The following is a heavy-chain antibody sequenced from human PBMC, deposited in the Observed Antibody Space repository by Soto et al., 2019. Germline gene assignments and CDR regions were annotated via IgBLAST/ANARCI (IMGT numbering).Heavy chain of an antibody. CDR2: IIPIFGTA. CDR3: ARFSGWRPTKVYFDY. V-gene: IGHV1-69*13. J-gene: IGHJ4*02. Sequence: GASVKVSCKASGGTFSSYAISWVRQAPGQGLEWMGGIIPIFGTANYAQKFQGRVTITADESTSTAYMELSSLRSEDTAVYYCARFSGWRPTKVYFDYWGQGTRSTVSS. D-gene: IGHD5-12*01. CDR1: GGTFSSYA.